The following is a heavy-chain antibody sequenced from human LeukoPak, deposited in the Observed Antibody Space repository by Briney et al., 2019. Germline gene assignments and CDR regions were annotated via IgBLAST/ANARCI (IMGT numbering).Heavy chain of an antibody. CDR2: INHSGGT. CDR3: ARRSAYSSSSGFNL. V-gene: IGHV4-34*01. J-gene: IGHJ4*02. Sequence: SETLSLTCAVYGGSFGGFYWSWVRQPPGTGLEWIGHINHSGGTNYNPSLKSRVTISVDTSNNNFSLKMNSVTAADTAVYYCARRSAYSSSSGFNLWGQGTLATVSS. D-gene: IGHD6-6*01. CDR1: GGSFGGFY.